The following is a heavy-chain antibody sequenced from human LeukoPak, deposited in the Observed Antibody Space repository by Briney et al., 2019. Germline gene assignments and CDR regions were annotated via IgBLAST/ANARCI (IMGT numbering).Heavy chain of an antibody. CDR3: ARNNSIMENFDS. CDR2: IYYSGST. V-gene: IGHV4-39*01. J-gene: IGHJ4*02. CDR1: GGPISRSPKFY. D-gene: IGHD1-1*01. Sequence: SETLSLTCTIGGGPISRSPKFYWGWIRQFPGKGLEWIGGIYYSGSTYYNPSLKSRVTITVDTSKNQFSLNLISVTAADTALYYCARNNSIMENFDSWGQGTLVTVSS.